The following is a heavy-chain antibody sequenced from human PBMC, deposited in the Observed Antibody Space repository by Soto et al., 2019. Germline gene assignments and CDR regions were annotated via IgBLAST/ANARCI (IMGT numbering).Heavy chain of an antibody. CDR1: GGSISSYY. CDR3: ARERGGHCSSTSCYYYFDY. Sequence: PSETLSLTCTVSGGSISSYYWSWTRQPPGKGLEWIGYIYYSGGTNYNPSLKSRVTISVDTSKNQFSLKLSSVTAADTAVYYCARERGGHCSSTSCYYYFDYWGQGTLVTVSS. V-gene: IGHV4-59*01. J-gene: IGHJ4*02. CDR2: IYYSGGT. D-gene: IGHD2-2*01.